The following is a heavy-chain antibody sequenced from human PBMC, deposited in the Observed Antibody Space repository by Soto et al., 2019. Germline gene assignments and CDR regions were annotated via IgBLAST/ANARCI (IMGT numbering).Heavy chain of an antibody. Sequence: ASVKCSCKASGYTFTSYGITWVRQAPGQGLEWMTWNSAYNGNTNYAQKLQGRVTMTTDTSTSTEYMELRSLRSDDTAVYYCARGGRYGGWNYYGKDVWGQGTTVTVSS. CDR1: GYTFTSYG. J-gene: IGHJ6*02. V-gene: IGHV1-18*04. D-gene: IGHD3-10*01. CDR3: ARGGRYGGWNYYGKDV. CDR2: NSAYNGNT.